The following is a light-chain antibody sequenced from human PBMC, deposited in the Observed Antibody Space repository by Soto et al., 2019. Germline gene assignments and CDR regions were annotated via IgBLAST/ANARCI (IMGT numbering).Light chain of an antibody. CDR3: QSFDSTLTGSV. CDR1: STNIGARYD. V-gene: IGLV1-40*01. J-gene: IGLJ2*01. CDR2: RDS. Sequence: QSVLTQPPSVSGAPGQRVTISCTGSSTNIGARYDVHWYQQIPGTAPKLLIYRDSKRPSGVPDRFSASKSGTSASLAITGLQAEDEADYYCQSFDSTLTGSVFGGGTKVTV.